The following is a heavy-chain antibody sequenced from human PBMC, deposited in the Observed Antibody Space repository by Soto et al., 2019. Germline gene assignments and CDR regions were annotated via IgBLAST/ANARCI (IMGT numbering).Heavy chain of an antibody. J-gene: IGHJ4*02. CDR2: ISSYDGSNK. CDR1: GFTFSSYA. Sequence: GGSLRLSCAASGFTFSSYAMHWVRQAPGKGLEWVAVISSYDGSNKYYADSVKGRFTISRDNSKNTLYLQMNSLRAEDTAVYYCARHYCSGGGCYYFDNWGQGTLVTVSS. CDR3: ARHYCSGGGCYYFDN. D-gene: IGHD2-15*01. V-gene: IGHV3-30-3*01.